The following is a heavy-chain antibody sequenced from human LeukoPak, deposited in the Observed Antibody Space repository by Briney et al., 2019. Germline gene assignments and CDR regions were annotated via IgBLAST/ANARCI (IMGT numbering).Heavy chain of an antibody. Sequence: GSLRLSCAASGFTFSSYSMNWVRQAPGKGLEWVSYISSSSSYIYYADSVKGRFTISRDNAKNSLYLQMNSLRAEDTAVYYCARDEYGDPCSVDYWGQGTLVTVSS. CDR3: ARDEYGDPCSVDY. CDR2: ISSSSSYI. D-gene: IGHD4-17*01. CDR1: GFTFSSYS. J-gene: IGHJ4*02. V-gene: IGHV3-21*05.